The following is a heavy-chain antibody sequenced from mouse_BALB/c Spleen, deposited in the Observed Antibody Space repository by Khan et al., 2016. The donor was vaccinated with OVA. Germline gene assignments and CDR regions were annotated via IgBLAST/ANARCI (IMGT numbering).Heavy chain of an antibody. CDR3: ARPPYYYYTLDY. Sequence: QIQLVQSGPELKKPGETVKISCKASGYTFTNYGMNWVKQSPGKVLKWMGWINTYTGEPTYADDFKGRFVFSLETSASIVFLLINNLKNEDTATYCCARPPYYYYTLDYWGQGTSVSVSS. CDR2: INTYTGEP. V-gene: IGHV9-3-1*01. J-gene: IGHJ4*01. D-gene: IGHD2-10*01. CDR1: GYTFTNYG.